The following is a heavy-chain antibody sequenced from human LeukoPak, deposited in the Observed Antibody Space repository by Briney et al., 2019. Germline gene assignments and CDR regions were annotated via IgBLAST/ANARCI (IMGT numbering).Heavy chain of an antibody. J-gene: IGHJ4*02. CDR2: IFYIGTT. CDR1: GASMSGYY. D-gene: IGHD3-22*01. CDR3: ARGAYYYDSSGLDY. Sequence: SETLSLTCTVSGASMSGYYWSWIRQSPEKGLEYIGNIFYIGTTNYNPSLKSRLTISLDMSKNQFSLKLSSVTAADTAVYYCARGAYYYDSSGLDYWGQGTLVTVSS. V-gene: IGHV4-59*08.